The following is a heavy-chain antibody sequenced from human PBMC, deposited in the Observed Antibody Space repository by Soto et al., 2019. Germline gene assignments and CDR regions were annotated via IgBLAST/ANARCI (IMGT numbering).Heavy chain of an antibody. J-gene: IGHJ4*02. V-gene: IGHV4-39*01. CDR3: ANGYSYGPWYFYY. CDR2: IYYSGST. CDR1: GGSISSSSYY. Sequence: SETLSLTCTVSGGSISSSSYYWGWIRQPPGKGLEWIGSIYYSGSTYYNPSLKSRVTISVDTSKNQFSLRLSSVTAADTAVYYCANGYSYGPWYFYYWGQGTLVTVSS. D-gene: IGHD5-18*01.